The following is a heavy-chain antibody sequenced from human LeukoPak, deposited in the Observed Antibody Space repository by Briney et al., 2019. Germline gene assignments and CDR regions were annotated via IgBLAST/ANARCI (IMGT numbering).Heavy chain of an antibody. V-gene: IGHV3-64*04. CDR1: GFTFSSYA. CDR3: AKEFRTGGDDAFDI. CDR2: ISSNGGST. D-gene: IGHD3-16*01. Sequence: GGSLRLSCSASGFTFSSYAMHWVRQAPGKGLEYVSAISSNGGSTYYADSVKGRFTISRDNSKNTLYLQMNSLRAEDTAVYYCAKEFRTGGDDAFDIWGQGTMVTVSS. J-gene: IGHJ3*02.